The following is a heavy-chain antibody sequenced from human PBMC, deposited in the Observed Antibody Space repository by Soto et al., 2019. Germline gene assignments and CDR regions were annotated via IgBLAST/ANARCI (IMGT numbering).Heavy chain of an antibody. CDR1: GDSVRNQY. D-gene: IGHD3-16*01. J-gene: IGHJ6*03. Sequence: QVQMQESGPGLVKPSETLSLTCTVSGDSVRNQYWSWIRRPPGRGLEWIGYIYRSGSTKYNPSLKSRLTISVDTSKNQFSLKLSSVTAADTDVYYCARTLDYGHMDVWGKGTTVTVSS. CDR3: ARTLDYGHMDV. CDR2: IYRSGST. V-gene: IGHV4-4*09.